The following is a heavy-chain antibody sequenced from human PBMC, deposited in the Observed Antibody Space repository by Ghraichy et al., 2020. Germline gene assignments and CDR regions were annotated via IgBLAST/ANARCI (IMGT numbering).Heavy chain of an antibody. CDR3: ARESVAGGTYYYYYMDV. CDR1: GFSSRSYW. CDR2: IKVDGSEK. V-gene: IGHV3-7*01. D-gene: IGHD6-19*01. Sequence: LSLTCEVSGFSSRSYWMSWVRQAPGKGLEWVAKIKVDGSEKYYVDSVKGRFTISRYNAKNSLLLQLNSLRADDTAVYYCARESVAGGTYYYYYMDVWGKGTTVNVSS. J-gene: IGHJ6*03.